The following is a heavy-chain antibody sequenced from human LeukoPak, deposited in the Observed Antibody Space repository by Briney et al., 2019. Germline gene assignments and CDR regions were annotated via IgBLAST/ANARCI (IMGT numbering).Heavy chain of an antibody. CDR1: GYSFTSHW. D-gene: IGHD6-13*01. CDR2: IYPGDSDT. J-gene: IGHJ4*02. CDR3: ARQGSLAAAGGALDY. V-gene: IGHV5-51*01. Sequence: GESLKISCKGSGYSFTSHWIGWLRQMPGKGLEWMGIIYPGDSDTRYRPSFQGQVTISADKSINTAYLQWSSLKASDTAMYYCARQGSLAAAGGALDYWGQGTLVTVSS.